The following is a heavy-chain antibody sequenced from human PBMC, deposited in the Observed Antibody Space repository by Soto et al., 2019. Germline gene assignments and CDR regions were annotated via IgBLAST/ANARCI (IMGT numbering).Heavy chain of an antibody. CDR2: INAGNGNT. D-gene: IGHD3-10*01. V-gene: IGHV1-3*01. Sequence: QVQLVQSGAEVKKPGASVRVSCKASGYTFTSYAMHWVRQAPGQRLEWMGWINAGNGNTKYSQKFQGRVTITRDTSASTAYMELSSLRSEDTAVYYCARGSGLTYFDHWGQGTLVTVSS. J-gene: IGHJ4*02. CDR3: ARGSGLTYFDH. CDR1: GYTFTSYA.